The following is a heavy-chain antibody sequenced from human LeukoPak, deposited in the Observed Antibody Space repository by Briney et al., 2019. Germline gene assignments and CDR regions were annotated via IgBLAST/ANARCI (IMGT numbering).Heavy chain of an antibody. V-gene: IGHV4-59*01. J-gene: IGHJ3*02. Sequence: SETLSLTCTVSGGSISSYYWSWIRQPPGKGLEWIGYIYYSGSTNYNPSLKSRVTMSVDTSKNHFSLKLSSVTAADTAVYYCSRSGSGFSYDTFDIWGQGTVVSV. CDR1: GGSISSYY. CDR3: SRSGSGFSYDTFDI. CDR2: IYYSGST. D-gene: IGHD3-22*01.